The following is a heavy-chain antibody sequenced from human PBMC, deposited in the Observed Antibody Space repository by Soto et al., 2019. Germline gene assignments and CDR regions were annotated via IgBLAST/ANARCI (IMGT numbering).Heavy chain of an antibody. CDR1: GGSISSYY. V-gene: IGHV4-59*01. D-gene: IGHD3-9*01. J-gene: IGHJ6*03. CDR3: ARVLTGYHNYYYYYYMDV. Sequence: PSETLSLTCTVSGGSISSYYWSWIRQPPGKGLEWIGYIYYSGSTNYNPSLKSRVTISVDTSKNQFSLKLSSVTAADTAVYYCARVLTGYHNYYYYYYMDVWGKGTTVTVSS. CDR2: IYYSGST.